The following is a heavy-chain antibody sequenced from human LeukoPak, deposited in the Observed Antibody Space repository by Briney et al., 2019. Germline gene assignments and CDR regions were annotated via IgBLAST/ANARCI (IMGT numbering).Heavy chain of an antibody. CDR1: GVSISSGDYY. J-gene: IGHJ4*02. Sequence: PSETLSLTCTVSGVSISSGDYYWSWIRQHPGKGLEWIGYIYHSGSNYYNPSLKSRITMSIDTSKNLFSLSLRSMTAEDTAVYYRARGRDRHDGTYSYFFDSWGQGTLLTVSS. V-gene: IGHV4-30-4*01. CDR2: IYHSGSN. D-gene: IGHD1-26*01. CDR3: ARGRDRHDGTYSYFFDS.